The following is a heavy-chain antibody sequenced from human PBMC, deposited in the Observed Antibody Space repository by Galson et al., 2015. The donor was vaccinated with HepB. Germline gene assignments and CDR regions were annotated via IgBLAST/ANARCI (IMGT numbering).Heavy chain of an antibody. V-gene: IGHV3-48*02. CDR1: GFTFSTYS. Sequence: SLRLSCAASGFTFSTYSMNWVRQAPGKGLEWVSYISSTSSTIYYADSVQGRFTISRDNAKNSLYLQMNSLRDEDTAVYYCARDLSVTTPPPYYYGMDVWGQGTTVTVSS. D-gene: IGHD4-11*01. CDR3: ARDLSVTTPPPYYYGMDV. CDR2: ISSTSSTI. J-gene: IGHJ6*02.